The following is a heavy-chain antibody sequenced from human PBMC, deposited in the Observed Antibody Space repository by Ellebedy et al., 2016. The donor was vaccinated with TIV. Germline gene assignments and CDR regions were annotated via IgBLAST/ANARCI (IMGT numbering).Heavy chain of an antibody. CDR2: INSDGSSA. Sequence: PGGSLRLSCGASGFTFRTYWMHWVRKAPGKGLVWFARINSDGSSASYADSVQGRFTISRDNAKDTVYMQMNSLRVEDTAVYYCARGGSGWVNWYFDLWGSGTLVIVSS. CDR1: GFTFRTYW. D-gene: IGHD6-19*01. V-gene: IGHV3-74*01. J-gene: IGHJ2*01. CDR3: ARGGSGWVNWYFDL.